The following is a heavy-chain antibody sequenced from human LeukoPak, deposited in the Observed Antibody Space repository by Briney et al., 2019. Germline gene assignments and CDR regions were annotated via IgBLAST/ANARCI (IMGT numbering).Heavy chain of an antibody. CDR3: ATGGRGVRNWVDP. CDR2: INDSGST. J-gene: IGHJ5*02. CDR1: GGSFSGYY. V-gene: IGHV4-34*01. D-gene: IGHD3-10*01. Sequence: SETLSLTCAVYGGSFSGYYWSWIRQSPGKGLEWIGEINDSGSTNYNPSLKSRVTISIDTSKSQFSLNLRSVTAADTAIYYCATGGRGVRNWVDPWGQGTLVTVSS.